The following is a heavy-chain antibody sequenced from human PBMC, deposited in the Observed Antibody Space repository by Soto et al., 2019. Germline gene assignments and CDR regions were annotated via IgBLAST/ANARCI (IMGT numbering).Heavy chain of an antibody. J-gene: IGHJ4*02. CDR3: ASTLYCTNGVCPFDY. V-gene: IGHV1-69*02. CDR2: IIPILGIA. D-gene: IGHD2-8*01. CDR1: GGTFSSYT. Sequence: ASVKVSCKASGGTFSSYTISWVRQAPGQGLEWMGRIIPILGIANYAQKFQGRVTITADKSTSTAYMELSSLRSEDTAVYYCASTLYCTNGVCPFDYWGQGTLVTVSS.